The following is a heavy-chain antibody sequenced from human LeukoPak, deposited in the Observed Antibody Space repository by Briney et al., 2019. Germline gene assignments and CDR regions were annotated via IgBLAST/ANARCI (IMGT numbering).Heavy chain of an antibody. Sequence: SETLSLTCTVSGGSISSGGYYWSWLRQHPGTGLEWIGYIYYSGSTYYNPSLKSRVTISVDTSKNQSSLKLSSVTAADTAVYYCARVSYDILTGYFFAIDYWGQGTLVTVSS. D-gene: IGHD3-9*01. V-gene: IGHV4-31*03. J-gene: IGHJ4*02. CDR2: IYYSGST. CDR3: ARVSYDILTGYFFAIDY. CDR1: GGSISSGGYY.